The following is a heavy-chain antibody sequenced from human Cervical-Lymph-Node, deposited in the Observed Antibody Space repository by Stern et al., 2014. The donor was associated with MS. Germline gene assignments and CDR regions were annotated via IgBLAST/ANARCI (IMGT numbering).Heavy chain of an antibody. D-gene: IGHD3-22*01. J-gene: IGHJ4*02. CDR1: GFTFTSSA. CDR3: AAAPLYYYDSSGHFDY. Sequence: QLVQSGPEVKKPGTSVKVSCKASGFTFTSSAVQWVRQARGQRLEWIGWIVVGSGNTNYAQKFQERVTITRDMSTSTAYMELSSLRSEDTAVYYCAAAPLYYYDSSGHFDYWGQGTLVTVSS. CDR2: IVVGSGNT. V-gene: IGHV1-58*01.